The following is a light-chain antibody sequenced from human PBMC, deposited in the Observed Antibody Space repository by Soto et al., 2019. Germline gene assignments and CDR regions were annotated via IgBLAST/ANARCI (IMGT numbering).Light chain of an antibody. V-gene: IGLV2-8*01. J-gene: IGLJ1*01. Sequence: VLTQPPSASGSPGQSVTISFTGTSSDVGAYDYVSWYQQHPGKAPKLMIYEINKRPSGVPDRFSGSKSGNTASLTVSGLQAEDEADYYCSSFAGSNNFPYVFGTGTKVTVL. CDR3: SSFAGSNNFPYV. CDR2: EIN. CDR1: SSDVGAYDY.